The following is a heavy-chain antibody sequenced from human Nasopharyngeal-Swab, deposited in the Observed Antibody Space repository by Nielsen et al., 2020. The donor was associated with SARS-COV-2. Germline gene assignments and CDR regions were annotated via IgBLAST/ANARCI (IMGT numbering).Heavy chain of an antibody. CDR1: RFTFSSYS. Sequence: GESLKISCAASRFTFSSYSMNWVRQAPGKGLEWVSSISGSSSYIYYADSVKGRFTISRDNAKNSLYLQMNSLRAEDTAVYYCARDIDSSGYSGYWYFDLWGRGTLVTVSS. CDR3: ARDIDSSGYSGYWYFDL. CDR2: ISGSSSYI. J-gene: IGHJ2*01. D-gene: IGHD3-22*01. V-gene: IGHV3-21*01.